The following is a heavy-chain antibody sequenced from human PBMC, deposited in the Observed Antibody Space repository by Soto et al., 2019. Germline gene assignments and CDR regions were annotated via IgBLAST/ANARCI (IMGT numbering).Heavy chain of an antibody. CDR1: GFTLSSYS. CDR3: ARETGLRSSGWSYYFDF. Sequence: GGSLRLSCAASGFTLSSYSMHWVRQAPGKGLEWVSYISGSGGTIYYADSVKGRFTISRDNAKNSLSVQMNSLRDEDTAVYFCARETGLRSSGWSYYFDFRGQGTRVTVSS. V-gene: IGHV3-48*02. CDR2: ISGSGGTI. D-gene: IGHD6-19*01. J-gene: IGHJ4*02.